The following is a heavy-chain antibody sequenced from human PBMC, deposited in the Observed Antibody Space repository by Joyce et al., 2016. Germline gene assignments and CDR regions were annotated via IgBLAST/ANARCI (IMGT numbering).Heavy chain of an antibody. CDR2: MYGGGRP. Sequence: EVQLVETGGGLIQPGGSLRLSCAASGFNVSNNDLNWVRQAPGEGRGGVEVMYGGGRPFYAAAEKGRFASARDKSKNTLYLQRNSLRDEDTAVYYCARQPPAHRHGMDVWGQGTTVTVSS. CDR1: GFNVSNND. CDR3: ARQPPAHRHGMDV. V-gene: IGHV3-53*02. J-gene: IGHJ6*02.